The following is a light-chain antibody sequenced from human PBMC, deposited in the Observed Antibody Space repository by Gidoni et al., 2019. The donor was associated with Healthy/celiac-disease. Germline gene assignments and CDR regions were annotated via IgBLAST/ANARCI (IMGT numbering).Light chain of an antibody. CDR2: AAS. CDR3: QKYNSASALT. J-gene: IGKJ4*01. CDR1: QGISNY. V-gene: IGKV1-27*01. Sequence: DIQMTQSPSSLSASVGDRVTITCRASQGISNYLAWYQQKPGKVPKLLIYAASTLQSGVPSRFSGSGSGTDFTLTISSLQPEDVATYYCQKYNSASALTFGGXTKVEI.